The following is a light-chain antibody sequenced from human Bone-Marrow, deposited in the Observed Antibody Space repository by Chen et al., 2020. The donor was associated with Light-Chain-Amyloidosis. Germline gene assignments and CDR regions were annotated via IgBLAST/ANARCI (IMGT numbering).Light chain of an antibody. V-gene: IGKV3-15*01. CDR2: GAS. CDR3: QQRSNWPPST. CDR1: QSVSSN. Sequence: EIVMTQSPATLSVSPGERATLSCRASQSVSSNLAWYQQKPGQAPRLLIYGASTRATGIPARFSGSGSGTDFTLTISSLEPEDFAVYYCQQRSNWPPSTFGGGTKVEIK. J-gene: IGKJ4*01.